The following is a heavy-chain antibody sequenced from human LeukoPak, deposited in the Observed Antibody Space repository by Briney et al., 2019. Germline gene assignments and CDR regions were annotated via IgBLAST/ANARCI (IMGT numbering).Heavy chain of an antibody. CDR1: GGNFNTYA. CDR2: IIPIFGTG. D-gene: IGHD7-27*01. Sequence: SVKVSCKASGGNFNTYAISWVRQAPGQGLGWMGGIIPIFGTGNYAQKFQGRVTITADKSTNTAYMELSSLKSEDTAVYYCARDHDLTGTYEYLKYWGQGTLVSVSS. CDR3: ARDHDLTGTYEYLKY. J-gene: IGHJ1*01. V-gene: IGHV1-69*06.